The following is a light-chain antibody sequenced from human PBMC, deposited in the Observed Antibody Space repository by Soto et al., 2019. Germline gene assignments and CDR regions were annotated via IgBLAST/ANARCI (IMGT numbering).Light chain of an antibody. J-gene: IGLJ3*02. V-gene: IGLV2-14*01. CDR1: SSDVGSNNF. Sequence: QSVLTQPASVSGSPGQSITISCTGTSSDVGSNNFVSWFQQHPGKAPKLMISEVTNRPSGVSYRFSGSKSGNTASLTISGLQAEDEADYYCSSFTAANTWVFGGGTELTVL. CDR2: EVT. CDR3: SSFTAANTWV.